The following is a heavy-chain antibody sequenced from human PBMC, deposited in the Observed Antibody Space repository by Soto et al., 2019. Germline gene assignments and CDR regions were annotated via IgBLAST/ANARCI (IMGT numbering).Heavy chain of an antibody. Sequence: GGSLRLSCAASGFTFSDYYMSWIRQAPGKGLECVSYISSSGSTIYYADSVKGRFTISRDNSKNTLYLQMNSLRAEDTAVYYCAKDLARDGYHLRSGYWGQGTLVTVSS. CDR1: GFTFSDYY. CDR3: AKDLARDGYHLRSGY. D-gene: IGHD5-12*01. V-gene: IGHV3-11*04. J-gene: IGHJ4*02. CDR2: ISSSGSTI.